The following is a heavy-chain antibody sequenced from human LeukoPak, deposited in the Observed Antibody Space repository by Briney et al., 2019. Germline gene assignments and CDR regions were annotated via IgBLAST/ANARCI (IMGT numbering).Heavy chain of an antibody. V-gene: IGHV3-30*04. Sequence: GGSLRLSCAASGFTFSSYAMHCVRQAPGKGLEWVAVISYDGSNKYYADSVKGRFTISRDNSKNTLYLQMNSLRAEDTAVYYCARDCIAVAGCFDYWGQGTLVTVSS. CDR2: ISYDGSNK. CDR3: ARDCIAVAGCFDY. CDR1: GFTFSSYA. D-gene: IGHD6-19*01. J-gene: IGHJ4*02.